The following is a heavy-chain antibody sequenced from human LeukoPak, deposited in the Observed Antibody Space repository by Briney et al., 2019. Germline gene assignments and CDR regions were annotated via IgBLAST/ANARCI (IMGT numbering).Heavy chain of an antibody. V-gene: IGHV3-21*01. J-gene: IGHJ4*02. CDR2: ISSSSSYI. D-gene: IGHD6-6*01. CDR3: ARARGSSGYFDY. CDR1: GFTFSSYS. Sequence: GGSLRLSCAASGFTFSSYSMNWVRQAPGKGLEWVSSISSSSSYIYYADSVKGRFTISRDNAKNSLYLQMNSLRAEDTAVYYCARARGSSGYFDYWGQGTLVTVFS.